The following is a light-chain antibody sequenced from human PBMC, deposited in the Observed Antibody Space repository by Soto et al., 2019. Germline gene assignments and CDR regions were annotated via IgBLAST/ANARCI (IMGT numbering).Light chain of an antibody. CDR2: LEGSGSH. CDR3: ETWDSKTRV. CDR1: SGHSSYI. Sequence: QPVLTQSSSASASLGSSVKLTCTLSSGHSSYIIAWHQQQPGKAPRYLMKLEGSGSHNKGSGVPDRFSGSSSGADRYLTISNLQLGDEADYYRETWDSKTRVFGGGTKLTVL. V-gene: IGLV4-60*02. J-gene: IGLJ3*02.